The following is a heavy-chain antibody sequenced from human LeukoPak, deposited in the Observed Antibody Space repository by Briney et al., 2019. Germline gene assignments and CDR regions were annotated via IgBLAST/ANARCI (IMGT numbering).Heavy chain of an antibody. J-gene: IGHJ4*02. Sequence: GGSLRLSCAASGFTLSDYYMSWIRQAPGKGLEWISYISNSGSTTYYADSVKGRFTISRDNALNSLFLQMNSLRAEDAAVYYCARVEPVGASNDYWGQGTLVTVSS. V-gene: IGHV3-11*01. CDR3: ARVEPVGASNDY. CDR1: GFTLSDYY. D-gene: IGHD1-26*01. CDR2: ISNSGSTT.